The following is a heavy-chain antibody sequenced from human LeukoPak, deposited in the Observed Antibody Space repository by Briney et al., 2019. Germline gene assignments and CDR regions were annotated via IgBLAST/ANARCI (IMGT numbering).Heavy chain of an antibody. CDR1: GYTFTSYG. CDR3: AREGVNYDILTGYYRVGFDY. Sequence: ASVKVSCKASGYTFTSYGISWVRQAPGQGLEWMGWISAYNGNTNYAQKLQGRVTMTTDTSTSTAYMELRSLRSDDTAVYYCAREGVNYDILTGYYRVGFDYWGQGTLVTVSS. CDR2: ISAYNGNT. V-gene: IGHV1-18*04. J-gene: IGHJ4*02. D-gene: IGHD3-9*01.